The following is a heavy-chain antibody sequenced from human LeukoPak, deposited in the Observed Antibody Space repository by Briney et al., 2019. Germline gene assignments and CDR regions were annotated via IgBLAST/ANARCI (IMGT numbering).Heavy chain of an antibody. D-gene: IGHD2-8*02. CDR2: INPSGGST. CDR1: GYTFTSYY. V-gene: IGHV1-46*01. Sequence: GASVKVSCKASGYTFTSYYMHWVRQAPGKGLEWMGIINPSGGSTSYAQKFQGRVTMTRDTSTSTVYMELSSLRSEDTAVYYCARDHVLGKAYYYYYGMDVWGQGTTVTVSS. J-gene: IGHJ6*02. CDR3: ARDHVLGKAYYYYYGMDV.